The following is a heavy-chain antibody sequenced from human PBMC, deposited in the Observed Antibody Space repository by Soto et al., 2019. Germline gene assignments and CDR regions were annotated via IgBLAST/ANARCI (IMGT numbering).Heavy chain of an antibody. V-gene: IGHV3-11*01. J-gene: IGHJ4*02. Sequence: GSLRLSCAASGFTFSDYYMSWIRQAPGKWLEWVSYISSSGSTIYYADSVKGRFTISRDNAKNSLYLQMNSLRAEDTAVYYCARVERGITIFGVVIPPFDYWGQGTLVTVSS. CDR1: GFTFSDYY. D-gene: IGHD3-3*01. CDR3: ARVERGITIFGVVIPPFDY. CDR2: ISSSGSTI.